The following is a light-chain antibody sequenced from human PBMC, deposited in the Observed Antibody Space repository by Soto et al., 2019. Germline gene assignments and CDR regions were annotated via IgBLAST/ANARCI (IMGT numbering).Light chain of an antibody. CDR1: SSDIGGYSY. V-gene: IGLV2-14*01. CDR3: SSYTTSSTWV. Sequence: QSVLTQPASVSGSPGQSITISCTGTSSDIGGYSYVSWYQHHPGKAPKVMIYEVTNRPSGVSNRFSGSKSGNTASLTISGLQAEDEADYYCSSYTTSSTWVFGGGTKLTVL. CDR2: EVT. J-gene: IGLJ3*02.